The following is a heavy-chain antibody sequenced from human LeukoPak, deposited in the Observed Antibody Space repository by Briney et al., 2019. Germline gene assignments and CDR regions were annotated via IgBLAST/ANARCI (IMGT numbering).Heavy chain of an antibody. V-gene: IGHV3-23*01. D-gene: IGHD2-15*01. CDR3: ASLRGVADFDY. Sequence: GGTLRLSCAASGFTFSSHGMNWVRQAPGKGLEWVSGIGGSGGFITYYADSVKGRFTVSRDNSKNTLYLQMNSLRAEDTAVYYCASLRGVADFDYWGQGTLVTVSS. J-gene: IGHJ4*02. CDR2: IGGSGGFIT. CDR1: GFTFSSHG.